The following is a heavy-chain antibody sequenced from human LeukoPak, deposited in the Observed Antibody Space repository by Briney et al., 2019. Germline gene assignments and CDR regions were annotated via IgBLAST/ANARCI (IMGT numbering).Heavy chain of an antibody. CDR2: IYYSGST. CDR3: ARELRFLEWSISSGYYMGV. V-gene: IGHV4-59*01. D-gene: IGHD3-3*01. CDR1: GGSISSYY. J-gene: IGHJ6*03. Sequence: PSETLSLTCTVSGGSISSYYWSWIRQPPGKGLEWIGYIYYSGSTNYNPSLKSRVTISVDTSKNQFSLKLSSVTAADTAVYYCARELRFLEWSISSGYYMGVWGKGTTVTVSS.